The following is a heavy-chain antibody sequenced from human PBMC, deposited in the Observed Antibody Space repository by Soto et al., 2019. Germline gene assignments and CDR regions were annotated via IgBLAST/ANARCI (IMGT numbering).Heavy chain of an antibody. CDR3: ATPPVGLMVYALHL. CDR1: GYTLTEFS. D-gene: IGHD2-8*01. V-gene: IGHV1-24*01. Sequence: ASVKVSCKVSGYTLTEFSMHWVRQAPGKGLEWMGGFDPEDGETIYAQKFQGRVTMTEDTSTDTAYMELSSLRSEDTAVYYCATPPVGLMVYALHLWGQGTLVTVSS. J-gene: IGHJ5*02. CDR2: FDPEDGET.